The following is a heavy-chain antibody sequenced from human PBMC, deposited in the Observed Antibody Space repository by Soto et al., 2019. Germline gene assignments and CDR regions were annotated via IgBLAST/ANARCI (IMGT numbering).Heavy chain of an antibody. CDR1: GFTVSSNY. Sequence: GGSLRLSCAASGFTVSSNYMSWVRQAPGKGLEWVSVIYSGGSTYYADSVKGRFTISRDNSKNTLYLQMNSLRAEDTAVYYCARGQYGDYPPSRAFDIWGQGTMVTVSS. D-gene: IGHD4-17*01. CDR3: ARGQYGDYPPSRAFDI. CDR2: IYSGGST. J-gene: IGHJ3*02. V-gene: IGHV3-66*01.